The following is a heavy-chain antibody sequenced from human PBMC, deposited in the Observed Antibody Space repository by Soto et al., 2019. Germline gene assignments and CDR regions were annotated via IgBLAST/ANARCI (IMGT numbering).Heavy chain of an antibody. CDR2: VSGSGADT. J-gene: IGHJ4*02. V-gene: IGHV3-23*01. Sequence: GGSLRLSCVASGFTFSSYAMSWVSQAPGKGLEWVSGVSGSGADTNYADSVKGRFTISRDNSKNTLYLQMSSLRADDAAVYYCAFSRAGVLLEQSEYWGQGTLVTVSS. CDR1: GFTFSSYA. D-gene: IGHD1-1*01. CDR3: AFSRAGVLLEQSEY.